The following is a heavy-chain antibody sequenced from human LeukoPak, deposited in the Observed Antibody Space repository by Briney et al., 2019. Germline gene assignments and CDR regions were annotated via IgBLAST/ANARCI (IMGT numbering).Heavy chain of an antibody. CDR2: IYTSGST. CDR1: GGSISSGSYY. V-gene: IGHV4-61*02. D-gene: IGHD7-27*01. J-gene: IGHJ4*02. CDR3: ARASNWVFDY. Sequence: SETLSLTCTVSGGSISSGSYYWTWIRQPAGKGLEWIGRIYTSGSTNYNPSLKSRVTISVDTSKNQFSLKLSSVTAADTAVYYCARASNWVFDYWGQGTLVTVSS.